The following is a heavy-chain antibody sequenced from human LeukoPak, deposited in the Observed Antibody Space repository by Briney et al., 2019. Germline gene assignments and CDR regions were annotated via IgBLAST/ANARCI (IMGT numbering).Heavy chain of an antibody. D-gene: IGHD3-3*01. CDR3: AKDGLRDFWSGYFSPRGGYGMDV. CDR1: GFTFSSYA. J-gene: IGHJ6*02. Sequence: GRSLRLSCAASGFTFSSYAMHWVRQAPGKGLEWVAVISYDGSNKYYADSVKGRFTISRDNSKNTLYLQMNSLRAEDTAVYYCAKDGLRDFWSGYFSPRGGYGMDVWGQGTTVTVSS. CDR2: ISYDGSNK. V-gene: IGHV3-30-3*01.